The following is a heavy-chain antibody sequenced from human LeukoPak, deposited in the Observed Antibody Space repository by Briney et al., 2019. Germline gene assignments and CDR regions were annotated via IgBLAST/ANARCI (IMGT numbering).Heavy chain of an antibody. CDR1: GYTVTGYS. CDR2: INPNSGGT. D-gene: IGHD6-6*01. J-gene: IGHJ4*02. CDR3: ARGIAAPPGWVFDY. V-gene: IGHV1-2*02. Sequence: ASVKVSCKASGYTVTGYSMHWVRQAPGQGLKCMGWINPNSGGTNYAQKFQGRVTMTRDTSISTAYMELSRLRSDDTAVYYCARGIAAPPGWVFDYWGQGTLVTVSS.